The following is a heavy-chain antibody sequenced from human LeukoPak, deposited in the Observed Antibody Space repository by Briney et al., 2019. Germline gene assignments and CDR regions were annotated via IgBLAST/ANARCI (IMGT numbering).Heavy chain of an antibody. CDR1: GGSFSGYY. CDR2: INHSGST. J-gene: IGHJ5*02. Sequence: SETLSLTCAVSGGSFSGYYWSWIRQPPGKGLEWNGEINHSGSTNYYPSLNSRVTISVDTSKTQFSLKLRSVTAADTAVYYCARVHLHCSSTSCYTYWFDPWGQGTLVTVSS. V-gene: IGHV4-34*01. D-gene: IGHD2-2*02. CDR3: ARVHLHCSSTSCYTYWFDP.